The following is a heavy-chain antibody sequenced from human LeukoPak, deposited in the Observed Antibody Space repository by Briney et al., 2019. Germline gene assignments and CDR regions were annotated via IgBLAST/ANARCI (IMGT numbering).Heavy chain of an antibody. CDR3: AKGKVNHDGALDI. D-gene: IGHD3-16*01. V-gene: IGHV3-23*01. CDR1: GFSFGSYA. J-gene: IGHJ3*02. CDR2: ISGSVSGSGDST. Sequence: GGSLRLSCAASGFSFGSYAMSWVRQAPGKGLEWVSEISGSVSGSGDSTHYADSVKGRFTISRENSKKTLFLQMNSLRAEDTAVYYCAKGKVNHDGALDIWGQGTVVTVSS.